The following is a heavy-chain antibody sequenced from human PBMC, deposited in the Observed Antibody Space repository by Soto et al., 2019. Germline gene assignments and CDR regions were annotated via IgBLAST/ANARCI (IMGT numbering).Heavy chain of an antibody. D-gene: IGHD5-18*01. CDR3: AKGDTVMAYALDI. V-gene: IGHV3-30*18. J-gene: IGHJ3*02. Sequence: GGSLRLSCAASGFTFSNYGMHWVRQAPGKGLEWVAVISYDGDNEYSADSVKGRFTVSRDNSRNTLYLQMNSLRAEDTAVYYCAKGDTVMAYALDIWGQGTMVTVSS. CDR1: GFTFSNYG. CDR2: ISYDGDNE.